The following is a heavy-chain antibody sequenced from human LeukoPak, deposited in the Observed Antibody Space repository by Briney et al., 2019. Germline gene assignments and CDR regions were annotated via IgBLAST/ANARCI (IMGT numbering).Heavy chain of an antibody. J-gene: IGHJ4*02. CDR1: GFTFSSYS. CDR3: ARVKTYYDFWSGYTAPFDY. CDR2: ISSSSSYI. Sequence: GGSLRLSCAASGFTFSSYSMNWVRQAPGKGLEWVSSISSSSSYIYYADSVKGRFTISRDNAKNSLYLQMNSLRAEDTAVYYCARVKTYYDFWSGYTAPFDYWGQATLVTVSS. D-gene: IGHD3-3*01. V-gene: IGHV3-21*01.